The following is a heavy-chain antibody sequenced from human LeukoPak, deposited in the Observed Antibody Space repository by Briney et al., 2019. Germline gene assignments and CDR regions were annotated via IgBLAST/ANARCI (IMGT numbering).Heavy chain of an antibody. Sequence: GGSLRLSCAASGFTFDDYAMHWVRQAPGKGLEWVSIIYSGGNTYYADSVKGRFTISRDNSKNTLYLQMNNLRADDTAVYYCARRAGGYSHSYDYWGQGTLVTVSS. CDR3: ARRAGGYSHSYDY. CDR1: GFTFDDYA. J-gene: IGHJ4*02. D-gene: IGHD4-23*01. V-gene: IGHV3-53*01. CDR2: IYSGGNT.